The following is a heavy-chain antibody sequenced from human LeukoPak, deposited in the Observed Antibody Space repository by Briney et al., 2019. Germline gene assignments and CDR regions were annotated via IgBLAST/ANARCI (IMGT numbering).Heavy chain of an antibody. CDR1: GGTFSSYA. D-gene: IGHD6-19*01. J-gene: IGHJ5*02. V-gene: IGHV1-69*04. Sequence: ASVKVSCKASGGTFSSYAISWVRQAPGQGLEWMGRIIPILGIANYAQKFQGRVTITADKSTSTAYMELSSLRSEDKAVYYCARVVAVAGTGNNWFDPWGQGTLVTVSS. CDR2: IIPILGIA. CDR3: ARVVAVAGTGNNWFDP.